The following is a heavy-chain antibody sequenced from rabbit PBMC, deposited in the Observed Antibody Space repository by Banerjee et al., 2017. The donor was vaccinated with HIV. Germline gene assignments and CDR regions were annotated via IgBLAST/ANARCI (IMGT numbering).Heavy chain of an antibody. CDR2: IDPVFGRT. Sequence: QEQLEESGGGLVTLGGSLKLSCKVSGIDFSSYGISWVRQAPGKGLEWIGYIDPVFGRTYYANWAKGRFTFSKTSSTTVTLQMTSLTAADTATYFCARGDGNSSDLWGPGTLVTVS. D-gene: IGHD8-1*01. CDR3: ARGDGNSSDL. J-gene: IGHJ2*01. V-gene: IGHV1S45*01. CDR1: GIDFSSYG.